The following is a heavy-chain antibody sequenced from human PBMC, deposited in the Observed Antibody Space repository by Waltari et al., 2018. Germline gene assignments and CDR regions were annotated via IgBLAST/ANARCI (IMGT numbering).Heavy chain of an antibody. Sequence: SGYTFTSYGISWVRQAPGQGLEWMGWISAYNGNTNYAQKLQGRVTMTTDTSTSTAYMELRSLRSDDTAVYYCARDGITGTTGYYYYGMDVWGQGTTVTVSS. V-gene: IGHV1-18*01. CDR2: ISAYNGNT. D-gene: IGHD1-20*01. CDR3: ARDGITGTTGYYYYGMDV. J-gene: IGHJ6*02. CDR1: GYTFTSYG.